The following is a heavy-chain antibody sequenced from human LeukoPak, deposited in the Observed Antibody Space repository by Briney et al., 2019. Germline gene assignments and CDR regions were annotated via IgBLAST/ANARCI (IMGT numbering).Heavy chain of an antibody. D-gene: IGHD3-16*01. Sequence: GGSLRLSCAASGFTFSSYEMNWVRQAPGKGLEWVSYISSSGSTIYYADSVKGRFTISRDNAKNSLYLQMNSLRAEDTALYYCVKRGGIWGGYYFDYWGQGTLVTVSS. V-gene: IGHV3-48*03. CDR2: ISSSGSTI. CDR1: GFTFSSYE. J-gene: IGHJ4*02. CDR3: VKRGGIWGGYYFDY.